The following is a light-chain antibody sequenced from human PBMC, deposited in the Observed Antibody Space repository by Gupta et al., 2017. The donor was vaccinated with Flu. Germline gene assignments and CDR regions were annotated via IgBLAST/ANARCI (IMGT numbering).Light chain of an antibody. CDR3: CSYAGSSTFERV. CDR1: SSDVGKYNL. J-gene: IGLJ3*02. V-gene: IGLV2-23*02. Sequence: NSGTGTSSDVGKYNLVSWYQQHPGKAPRLMIYEVTKRPSGVSNRFSGSKSGNTASLTISGLQAEDEADYFCCSYAGSSTFERVFGGGTKLTVL. CDR2: EVT.